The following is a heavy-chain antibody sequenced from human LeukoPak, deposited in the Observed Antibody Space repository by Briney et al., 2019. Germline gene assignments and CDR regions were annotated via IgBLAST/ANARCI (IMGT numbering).Heavy chain of an antibody. D-gene: IGHD6-13*01. CDR3: ARVTQQQLTDAFNI. J-gene: IGHJ3*02. CDR1: GGSISSYY. CDR2: IYTSGST. V-gene: IGHV4-4*07. Sequence: SETLSLTCTASGGSISSYYWSWIPQPAGKGLEWIGRIYTSGSTNYNPSLKSRVTMPIDTSPTQFSLKLSSVTAADTAVYYCARVTQQQLTDAFNIWGHGTMVTVSS.